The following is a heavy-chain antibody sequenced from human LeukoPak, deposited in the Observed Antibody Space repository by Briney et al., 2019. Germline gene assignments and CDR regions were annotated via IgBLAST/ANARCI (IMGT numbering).Heavy chain of an antibody. J-gene: IGHJ6*03. CDR2: TYYRSKWYN. D-gene: IGHD6-19*01. CDR3: ARGVEQWLVPYYYMDV. CDR1: GDSVSSNSAA. Sequence: SQTLSLTCAISGDSVSSNSAAWNWIRQSPSRGLEWLGRTYYRSKWYNDYAVSVKSRITINPDTSKNQFSLQLNSVTPEDTAVYYCARGVEQWLVPYYYMDVWGKGTTVTVSS. V-gene: IGHV6-1*01.